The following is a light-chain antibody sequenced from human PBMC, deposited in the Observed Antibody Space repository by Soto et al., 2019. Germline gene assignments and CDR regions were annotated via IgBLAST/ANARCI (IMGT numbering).Light chain of an antibody. V-gene: IGKV1-9*01. CDR1: QGIANF. CDR2: CAS. J-gene: IGKJ3*01. CDR3: QQLNSFPSP. Sequence: IQLNQSPYSLSASVGERVTISSRASQGIANFLAWYQQKPGKATKLLIYCASTLRSGVPSRFSGSQCGTDFTLIISRQQPEDFGTYYCQQLNSFPSPFGPGTKVDIK.